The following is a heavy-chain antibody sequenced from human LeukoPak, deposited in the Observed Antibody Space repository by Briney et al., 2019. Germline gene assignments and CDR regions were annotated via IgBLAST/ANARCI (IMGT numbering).Heavy chain of an antibody. CDR1: GYTLTGYY. Sequence: SVKVSCKASGYTLTGYYMHLVRQAPGQGLECMGWFNPNSGGTNYAQKFQGRVTMTRDTSISTAYMELSRVGAEAVYVYDRARARSSSVLHYWGQGTLVTVSS. CDR3: ARARSSSVLHY. D-gene: IGHD6-13*01. CDR2: FNPNSGGT. J-gene: IGHJ4*02. V-gene: IGHV1-2*02.